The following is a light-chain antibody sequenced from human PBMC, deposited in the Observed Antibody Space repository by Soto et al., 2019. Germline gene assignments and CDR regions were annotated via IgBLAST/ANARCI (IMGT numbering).Light chain of an antibody. CDR3: QQYNSFWT. J-gene: IGKJ1*01. CDR2: KAS. V-gene: IGKV1-5*03. CDR1: QSIGSY. Sequence: DIQMTQSPSSLSASVGDRVTITCRASQSIGSYLNWYQQKPRKAPKLLIYKASSLESGVPSRFSGSGSGTEFTLTISSLQPDDFATYYCQQYNSFWTFGQGTKVEIK.